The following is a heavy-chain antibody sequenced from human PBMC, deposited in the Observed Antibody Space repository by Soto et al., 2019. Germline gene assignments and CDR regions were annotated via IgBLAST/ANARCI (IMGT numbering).Heavy chain of an antibody. Sequence: ASVKVSCKASGYIFTDYYMHWVRQAPGQELGWMGRINPNSGGTNYAQKFQGRVTMTRDTSISTAYTELSSLRSEDTAVYYCARVSNYCSSTSCYGGYYYHHYGLAVPAQGTTVPVSS. CDR2: INPNSGGT. V-gene: IGHV1-2*06. D-gene: IGHD2-2*01. CDR1: GYIFTDYY. CDR3: ARVSNYCSSTSCYGGYYYHHYGLAV. J-gene: IGHJ6*02.